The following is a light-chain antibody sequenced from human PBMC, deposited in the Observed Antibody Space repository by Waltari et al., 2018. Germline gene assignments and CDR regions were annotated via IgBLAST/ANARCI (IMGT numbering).Light chain of an antibody. J-gene: IGLJ2*01. Sequence: QSVLTQPPSVSAAPGQRINISCSGSSSNLGHNYVSWYQQHPGTAPKPLIYDNDKRPSGIPDRFSGSKSGTSATLGITGLRTGDEADYYCGTWDSSLTSVLFGGGTKLTVL. CDR3: GTWDSSLTSVL. CDR1: SSNLGHNY. V-gene: IGLV1-51*01. CDR2: DND.